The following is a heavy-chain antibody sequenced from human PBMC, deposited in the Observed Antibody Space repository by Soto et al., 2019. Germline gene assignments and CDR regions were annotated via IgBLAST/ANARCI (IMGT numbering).Heavy chain of an antibody. J-gene: IGHJ4*02. Sequence: PSETLSLTCAVYGGSFSGYYWSWIRQPPGKGLEWIGEINHSGSTYYNPSLKSRVTISVGTSKNQFSLKLSSVTAADTAVYYCARGVGSSSLPFGAGYWAEVTLVTVSS. CDR1: GGSFSGYY. CDR2: INHSGST. CDR3: ARGVGSSSLPFGAGY. D-gene: IGHD6-6*01. V-gene: IGHV4-34*01.